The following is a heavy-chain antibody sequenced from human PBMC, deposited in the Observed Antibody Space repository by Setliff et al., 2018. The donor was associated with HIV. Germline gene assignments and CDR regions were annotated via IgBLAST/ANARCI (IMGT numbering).Heavy chain of an antibody. D-gene: IGHD5-12*01. CDR1: GGSISSGDYY. J-gene: IGHJ4*02. V-gene: IGHV4-61*08. CDR3: ARWGDGYNSYDS. CDR2: IYYSGST. Sequence: PSETLSLTCTVSGGSISSGDYYWSWIRQPPGKGLEWIGYIYYSGSTYYNPSLNSRVIISVDTSKSQFSLNLSSVTAADTAVYYCARWGDGYNSYDSWGQGTLVTVSS.